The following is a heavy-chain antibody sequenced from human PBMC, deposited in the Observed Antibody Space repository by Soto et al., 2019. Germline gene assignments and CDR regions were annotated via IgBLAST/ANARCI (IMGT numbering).Heavy chain of an antibody. V-gene: IGHV5-51*01. CDR3: ASNDIVAIDAFDI. J-gene: IGHJ3*02. D-gene: IGHD5-12*01. Sequence: GDPLKLSGKGSGESSSSCWTVWVRQVPGKGLEWMGIIYPGDSDTRYSPSFQGQVTISADKSISTAYLQWSSLKASDTAMYYCASNDIVAIDAFDIWGQGTMV. CDR2: IYPGDSDT. CDR1: GESSSSCW.